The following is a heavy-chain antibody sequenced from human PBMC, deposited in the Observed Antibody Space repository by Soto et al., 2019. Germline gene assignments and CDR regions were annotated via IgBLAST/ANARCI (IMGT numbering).Heavy chain of an antibody. D-gene: IGHD3-22*01. V-gene: IGHV3-30*18. CDR3: AKDLARGGMIVSVITYEAFDM. CDR2: ISYDGTKK. Sequence: QLRLVESGGGVVQPGRSLRLSCAASGFTFKNYAMVWVPQAPGKGLQWVALISYDGTKKYYADSVRGRFTISRDNSKNTVYLQMSSLRTEDTAVYYCAKDLARGGMIVSVITYEAFDMWGQGTVVTVSS. J-gene: IGHJ3*02. CDR1: GFTFKNYA.